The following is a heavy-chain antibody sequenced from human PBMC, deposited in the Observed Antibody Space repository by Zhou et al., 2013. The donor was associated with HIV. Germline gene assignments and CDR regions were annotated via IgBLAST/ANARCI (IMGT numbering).Heavy chain of an antibody. CDR2: MNSDGNGA. D-gene: IGHD2-2*01. V-gene: IGHV1-46*01. CDR3: TKDEVPATETGISFKH. J-gene: IGHJ1*01. Sequence: QVQLVQSGAEVKKLGASVMISCKASGYSFTRHKIHWLRQAPGQGLEWMGKMNSDGNGAYAQKFQDRITMTRDLSTTTVYMHPRRLKSEDTAVYYCTKDEVPATETGISFKHWGQGTLVTVSS. CDR1: GYSFTRHK.